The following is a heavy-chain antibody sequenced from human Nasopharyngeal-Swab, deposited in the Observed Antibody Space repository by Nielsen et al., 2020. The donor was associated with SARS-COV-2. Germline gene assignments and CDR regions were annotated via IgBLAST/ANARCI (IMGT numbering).Heavy chain of an antibody. D-gene: IGHD4-23*01. V-gene: IGHV1-18*01. CDR2: ISAYNGNT. CDR3: ARDRATVVTPTNWYFDL. J-gene: IGHJ2*01. CDR1: GYTFTSYG. Sequence: ASVKVSCKASGYTFTSYGISWVRQAPGQGLEWMGWISAYNGNTNYAQKLQGRVTMTRDTSTSTVYMELSSLRSEDTAVYYCARDRATVVTPTNWYFDLWGRGTLVTVSS.